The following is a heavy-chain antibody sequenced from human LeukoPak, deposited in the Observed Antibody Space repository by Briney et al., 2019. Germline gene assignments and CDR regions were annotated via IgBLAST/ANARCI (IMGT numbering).Heavy chain of an antibody. CDR1: GVSISSYY. V-gene: IGHV4-4*09. Sequence: PSETLSLTCTVSGVSISSYYLSWIRQPPGKGLEWIGYIYTSGSTNYNHSLKSRVNISVDTSKNQFSLKLSSVTAADTAVYYCATSDGGVGATLFDYWGQGTLVTVSS. J-gene: IGHJ4*02. CDR2: IYTSGST. CDR3: ATSDGGVGATLFDY. D-gene: IGHD1-26*01.